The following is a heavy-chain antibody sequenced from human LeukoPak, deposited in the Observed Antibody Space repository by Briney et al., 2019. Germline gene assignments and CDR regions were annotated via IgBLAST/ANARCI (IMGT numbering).Heavy chain of an antibody. Sequence: ASVKVSCKASVYTFTSYDINWVRQATGQGLEWMGWMNPNSGNTGYAQKFQGRVTMTRNTSISTAYMELSSLRSEDKAEYYCARGLDIVATTDYWGQGTLVTVSS. V-gene: IGHV1-8*01. CDR1: VYTFTSYD. CDR3: ARGLDIVATTDY. D-gene: IGHD5-12*01. J-gene: IGHJ4*02. CDR2: MNPNSGNT.